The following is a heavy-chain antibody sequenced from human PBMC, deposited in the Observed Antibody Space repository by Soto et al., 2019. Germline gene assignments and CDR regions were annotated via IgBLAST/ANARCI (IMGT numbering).Heavy chain of an antibody. Sequence: TGGSLRLSCAASGFTFSSYGMHWVRQAPGKGLEWVAVIWYDGSNKYYADSVKGRFTISRDNSKNTLYLQMNSLRAEDTAVYYCAREEYYDILLTYYYGMDVWGQGTTVTVSS. D-gene: IGHD3-9*01. CDR2: IWYDGSNK. CDR3: AREEYYDILLTYYYGMDV. CDR1: GFTFSSYG. J-gene: IGHJ6*02. V-gene: IGHV3-33*01.